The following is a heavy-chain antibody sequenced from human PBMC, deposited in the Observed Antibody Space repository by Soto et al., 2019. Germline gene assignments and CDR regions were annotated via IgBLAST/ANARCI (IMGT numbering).Heavy chain of an antibody. V-gene: IGHV6-1*01. D-gene: IGHD6-6*01. CDR1: GDSVSSNSAA. Sequence: SQTLSLTCVISGDSVSSNSAAWNWIRQSPSRGLEWLGRTYYRSKWYNDYAVSVKSRITINLDTSKNQFTLQLNSVTPEDTAVYYCARGRTWYSSSSTFVDWGQGTLVTVS. J-gene: IGHJ4*02. CDR3: ARGRTWYSSSSTFVD. CDR2: TYYRSKWYN.